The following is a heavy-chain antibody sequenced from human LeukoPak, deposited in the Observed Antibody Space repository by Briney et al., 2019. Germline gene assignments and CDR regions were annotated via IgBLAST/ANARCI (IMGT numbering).Heavy chain of an antibody. D-gene: IGHD5-12*01. J-gene: IGHJ4*02. V-gene: IGHV1-18*01. CDR3: ARALHTGYDYWYFDY. Sequence: GASVKVSCKASGYTFTSYGISWVRQAPGQGLEWMGWISAYNGNTNYAQKLQGRVTMTTDTSTSTAYMELRSLRSDDTAVYYCARALHTGYDYWYFDYWGQGTLVTVSS. CDR1: GYTFTSYG. CDR2: ISAYNGNT.